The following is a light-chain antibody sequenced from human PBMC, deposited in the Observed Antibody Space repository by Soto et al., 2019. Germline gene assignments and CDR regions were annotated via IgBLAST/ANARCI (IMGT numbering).Light chain of an antibody. Sequence: QSALTQPASVSGSPGQSITVSCTGTSSDLDYVSWYQQHPGKAPKLLIFDVNTRPSGVPDRFSASKTDNAASLTVSGLQAEDEADYYCSSYAGSSNVFGTGTKLTVL. CDR3: SSYAGSSNV. CDR2: DVN. CDR1: SSDLDY. J-gene: IGLJ1*01. V-gene: IGLV2-14*03.